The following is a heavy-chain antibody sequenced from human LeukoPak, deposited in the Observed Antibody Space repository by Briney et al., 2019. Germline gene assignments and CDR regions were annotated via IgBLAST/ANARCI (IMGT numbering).Heavy chain of an antibody. CDR3: AKDCYYGSGSYYNRKQRTTYYYYYYMDV. J-gene: IGHJ6*03. Sequence: PGGSLRLSCAASGFTFSSYSMNWVRQAPGKGLEWVSSISSSSSYIYYADSVKGRFTISRDNAKNSLYLQMNSLRAEDTAVYYCAKDCYYGSGSYYNRKQRTTYYYYYYMDVWGKGTTVTVSS. CDR2: ISSSSSYI. V-gene: IGHV3-21*01. CDR1: GFTFSSYS. D-gene: IGHD3-10*01.